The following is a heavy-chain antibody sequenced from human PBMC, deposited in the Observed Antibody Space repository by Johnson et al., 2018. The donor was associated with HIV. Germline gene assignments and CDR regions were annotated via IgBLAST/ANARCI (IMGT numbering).Heavy chain of an antibody. Sequence: QVQLVESGGGLVQPGGSLRLSCAASGFTFSSYGMHWVRQAPGKGLEWVAVISYDGSNKYYADSVKGRFTISRDNSKNTLYLQMNSLRAEDTAVYYCAREDPPGLLRRSGAFDIWGQGTMVTVSS. CDR1: GFTFSSYG. J-gene: IGHJ3*02. CDR2: ISYDGSNK. CDR3: AREDPPGLLRRSGAFDI. V-gene: IGHV3-33*05. D-gene: IGHD3-16*01.